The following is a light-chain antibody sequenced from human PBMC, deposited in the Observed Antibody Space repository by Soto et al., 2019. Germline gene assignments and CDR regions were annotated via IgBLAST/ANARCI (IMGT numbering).Light chain of an antibody. Sequence: EIVLTQSPGTLSLSPGERATLSCRASQSVSSDYLAWYQQKPGQAPLLLFYGTSSRATGIPDRFSGSGSGTDFTLTISRLELEDFAVYYCHQYGGSPPVTFGQGTKLEI. J-gene: IGKJ2*01. CDR2: GTS. CDR3: HQYGGSPPVT. CDR1: QSVSSDY. V-gene: IGKV3-20*01.